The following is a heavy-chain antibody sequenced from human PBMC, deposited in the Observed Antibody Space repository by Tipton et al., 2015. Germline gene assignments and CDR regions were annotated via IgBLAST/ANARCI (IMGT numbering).Heavy chain of an antibody. J-gene: IGHJ5*02. D-gene: IGHD3-3*01. Sequence: SLRLSCATSGFVFSDYYMSWIRQAPGKGLEWLSYVGTTGVLVSYADSVRGRFTISRDNAKNSVSLQMTNLTVDDTAVYYCARDQRPYNLWSADSNWFDPWGQGTLVTVSA. CDR1: GFVFSDYY. CDR2: VGTTGVLV. CDR3: ARDQRPYNLWSADSNWFDP. V-gene: IGHV3-11*01.